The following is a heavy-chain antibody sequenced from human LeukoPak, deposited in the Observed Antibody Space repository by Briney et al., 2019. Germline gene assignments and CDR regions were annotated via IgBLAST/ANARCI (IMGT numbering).Heavy chain of an antibody. Sequence: SETLSLTCTVSGGSISSSSYYWGWIRQPPGKGLEWIGSIYYSGSTYYNPSLKSRVTISVDTSKNQFSLKLSSVTAADTAVYYCARHGYSYGPLDYWGQGTLVTVSS. CDR3: ARHGYSYGPLDY. J-gene: IGHJ4*02. D-gene: IGHD5-18*01. V-gene: IGHV4-39*01. CDR2: IYYSGST. CDR1: GGSISSSSYY.